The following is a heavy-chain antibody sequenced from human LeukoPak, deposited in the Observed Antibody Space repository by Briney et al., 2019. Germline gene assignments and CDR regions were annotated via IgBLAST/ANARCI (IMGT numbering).Heavy chain of an antibody. CDR1: GGSISSGGYS. J-gene: IGHJ5*02. Sequence: PSETLSLTCAVSGGSISSGGYSWSWIRQPPGKGLEWIGYIYHSGSTYYNPSLKSRVTISVDTSKNQFSLKLSSVTAADTAVYYCAGLYYDFWSGYLGGNWFDPWGQGTLVTVSS. CDR2: IYHSGST. CDR3: AGLYYDFWSGYLGGNWFDP. V-gene: IGHV4-30-2*01. D-gene: IGHD3-3*01.